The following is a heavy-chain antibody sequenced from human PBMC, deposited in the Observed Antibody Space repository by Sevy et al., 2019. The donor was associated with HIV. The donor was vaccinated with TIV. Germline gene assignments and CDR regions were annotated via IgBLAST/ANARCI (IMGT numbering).Heavy chain of an antibody. CDR1: GGSISSGSYY. CDR2: IYTSGNT. V-gene: IGHV4-61*02. J-gene: IGHJ4*02. CDR3: AGGPPPITFGGVIAFDS. D-gene: IGHD3-16*02. Sequence: SETLSLTCTVSGGSISSGSYYWSWIRQPAGKGLEWIGRIYTSGNTNYNPSLKSRVTMSVDTSKNQFSLKLSSVPAAETAVYYCAGGPPPITFGGVIAFDSWGQGTLVTVSS.